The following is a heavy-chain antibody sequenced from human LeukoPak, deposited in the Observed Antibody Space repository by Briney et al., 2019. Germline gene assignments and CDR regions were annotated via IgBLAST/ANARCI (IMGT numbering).Heavy chain of an antibody. J-gene: IGHJ4*02. D-gene: IGHD3-10*01. CDR3: ARDSSIDYGSGFVYDY. CDR1: GGSISSYY. CDR2: IYYSGST. V-gene: IGHV4-59*01. Sequence: SETLSLTCTVSGGSISSYYWSWIRQPPGKGLEWIGYIYYSGSTNYNPSLKSRVTISVGTSKNQFSLKPSSVTAADTAVYYCARDSSIDYGSGFVYDYWGQGTLVTVSS.